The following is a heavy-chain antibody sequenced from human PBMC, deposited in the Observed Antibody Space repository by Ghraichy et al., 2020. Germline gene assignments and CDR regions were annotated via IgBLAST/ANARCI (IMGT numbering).Heavy chain of an antibody. CDR1: GVSISSGGYS. CDR3: ATGGVAGLDS. D-gene: IGHD6-13*01. Sequence: SETLSLTCDVSGVSISSGGYSWTWIQQPPGKGLEWIGHIYYSGNTYYNTSLKSRLSISLDTSKNQLTLRLTSMTAADTAVYYCATGGVAGLDSWGQGTLVTVSS. J-gene: IGHJ4*02. CDR2: IYYSGNT. V-gene: IGHV4-30-4*07.